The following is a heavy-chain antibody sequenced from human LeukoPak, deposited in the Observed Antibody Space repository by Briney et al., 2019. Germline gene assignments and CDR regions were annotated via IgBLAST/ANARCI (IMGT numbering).Heavy chain of an antibody. CDR1: GYTFTSYY. CDR2: INPSGGDT. V-gene: IGHV1-46*01. CDR3: ARGCRVVPGVHNVGMTSYYNGMDV. D-gene: IGHD2-2*01. J-gene: IGHJ6*02. Sequence: ASVKVACKPSGYTFTSYYMHWVRQAPGQGLEWMGIINPSGGDTSYAQKFQGRVTTTRDPSTSTVYMEVDSLRPEDTAVYYCARGCRVVPGVHNVGMTSYYNGMDVWDQGTTVTVSS.